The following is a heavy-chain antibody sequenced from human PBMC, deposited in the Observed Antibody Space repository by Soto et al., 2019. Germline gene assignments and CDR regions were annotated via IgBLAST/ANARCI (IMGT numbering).Heavy chain of an antibody. CDR3: ARDKKEGDLLSHYRLDV. Sequence: QGQLVQSGAEVKKPGASVKVSCKSSGYTFTNHYVHWVRQAPGQGLEWMGWINANNGSTNYAQKFQGRVTMTKATYISTVYMELSRLTSDDTAVYYCARDKKEGDLLSHYRLDVWGQGTTVIVSS. CDR2: INANNGST. CDR1: GYTFTNHY. J-gene: IGHJ6*02. V-gene: IGHV1-2*02. D-gene: IGHD1-26*01.